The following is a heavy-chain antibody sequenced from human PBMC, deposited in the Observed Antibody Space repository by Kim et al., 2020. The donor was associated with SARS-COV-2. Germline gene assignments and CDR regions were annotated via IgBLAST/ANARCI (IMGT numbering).Heavy chain of an antibody. CDR3: ARDQEYSSSTGRPGYYYYGMDV. J-gene: IGHJ6*02. V-gene: IGHV3-30-3*01. CDR2: ISYDGSNK. D-gene: IGHD6-6*01. Sequence: GGSLRLSCAASGFTFSSYAMHWVRQAPGKGLEWVAVISYDGSNKYYADSVKGRFTISRDNSKNTLYLQMNSLRAEDTAVYYCARDQEYSSSTGRPGYYYYGMDVWGQGTTVTVSS. CDR1: GFTFSSYA.